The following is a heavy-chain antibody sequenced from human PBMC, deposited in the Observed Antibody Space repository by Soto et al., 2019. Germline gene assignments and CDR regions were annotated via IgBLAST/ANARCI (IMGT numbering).Heavy chain of an antibody. CDR3: TKLRSYSPGLDPYAL. V-gene: IGHV3-9*01. D-gene: IGHD5-18*01. J-gene: IGHJ6*02. CDR1: GFSFEAYS. CDR2: ISGDSGSS. Sequence: GGSLRLSCAASGFSFEAYSLHWVRQLPGKGLEWVAGISGDSGSSGYADSVRGLFTVSRDNAKNSLFLQMSSLSPDDAALDYCTKLRSYSPGLDPYALRGQGTTVTVSS.